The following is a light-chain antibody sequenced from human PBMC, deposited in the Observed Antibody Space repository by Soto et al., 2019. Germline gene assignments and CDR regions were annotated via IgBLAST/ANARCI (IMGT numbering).Light chain of an antibody. J-gene: IGKJ2*01. CDR1: QSVSSSY. CDR2: GAS. V-gene: IGKV3-20*01. CDR3: QQYGSSPPYT. Sequence: EILLTQSPGTLSLSPGERATLSCRASQSVSSSYLAWYQQKPGQAPRLLIYGASSRATGIPDRFSGSGSGTEVTLTTSRLEQEDVAVDYCQQYGSSPPYTFGQGTKLEIK.